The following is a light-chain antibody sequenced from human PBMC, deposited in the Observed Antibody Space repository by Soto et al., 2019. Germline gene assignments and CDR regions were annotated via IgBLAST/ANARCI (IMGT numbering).Light chain of an antibody. CDR1: SSDVGFYNY. CDR2: EVT. J-gene: IGLJ3*02. V-gene: IGLV2-8*01. CDR3: SSPAGSNNFWV. Sequence: QSALTQPPSASGSPGQSVTISCTGTSSDVGFYNYVSWYQQHPGKAPKLMIYEVTERPSGVPDRFSGSKSGNTASLTVSGLQAEDEADYYCSSPAGSNNFWVFGGGTTVTVL.